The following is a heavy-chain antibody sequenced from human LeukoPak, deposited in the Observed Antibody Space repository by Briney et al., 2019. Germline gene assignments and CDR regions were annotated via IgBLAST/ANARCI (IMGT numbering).Heavy chain of an antibody. CDR2: INPNSGGT. D-gene: IGHD2-15*01. CDR1: GYTFTVYY. V-gene: IGHV1-2*02. CDR3: ARDNSLSPLVVVHPSFDL. J-gene: IGHJ2*01. Sequence: GASVKVSCKASGYTFTVYYMHWVRQAPGQGLEWMGWINPNSGGTNYAQKFQGRVTMTRDTSISTAYMELSRLRSDDTAVYYCARDNSLSPLVVVHPSFDLWGRGTLVTVSS.